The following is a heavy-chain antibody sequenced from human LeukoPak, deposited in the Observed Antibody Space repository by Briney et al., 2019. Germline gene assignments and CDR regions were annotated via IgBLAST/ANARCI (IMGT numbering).Heavy chain of an antibody. CDR3: AKDDLAVAGIEYFQH. D-gene: IGHD6-19*01. V-gene: IGHV3-30*18. J-gene: IGHJ1*01. CDR2: ISYDGSNK. Sequence: QAGGSLRLSCAASGFTFSSYGMHWVRQAPGMGLEWVAVISYDGSNKYYADSVKGRFTISRDNSKNTLYLQMNSLRAEDTAVYYCAKDDLAVAGIEYFQHWGQGTLVTVSP. CDR1: GFTFSSYG.